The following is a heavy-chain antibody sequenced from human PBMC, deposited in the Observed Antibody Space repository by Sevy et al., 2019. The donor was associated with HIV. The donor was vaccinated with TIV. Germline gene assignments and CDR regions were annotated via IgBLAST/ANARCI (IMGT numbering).Heavy chain of an antibody. V-gene: IGHV4-39*01. D-gene: IGHD6-19*01. CDR2: IYYSGST. CDR1: GGSISSSSYY. J-gene: IGHJ3*02. Sequence: SETLSLTCTVSGGSISSSSYYWGWIRQPPGKGLEWIGSIYYSGSTYYNPSLKSRVTISVDTSKNQFSLKLSSVTAADPAVNNCARPSGYGSGWAPGAFDIWAKGQWSPSPQ. CDR3: ARPSGYGSGWAPGAFDI.